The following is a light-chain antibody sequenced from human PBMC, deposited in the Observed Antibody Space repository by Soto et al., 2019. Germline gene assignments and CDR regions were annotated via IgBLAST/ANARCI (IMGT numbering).Light chain of an antibody. CDR1: SRDVGGYNY. J-gene: IGLJ3*02. V-gene: IGLV2-14*01. CDR3: SSYTGSSTLGEM. CDR2: EVN. Sequence: QSALTQPASVSGSPGQSITISCTGTSRDVGGYNYVSWYQQHPGKAPKVMIYEVNNRPSGVSDRFSGSKSGNTASLTISGLHAEDEAVYFCSSYTGSSTLGEMFGGGTKRTVL.